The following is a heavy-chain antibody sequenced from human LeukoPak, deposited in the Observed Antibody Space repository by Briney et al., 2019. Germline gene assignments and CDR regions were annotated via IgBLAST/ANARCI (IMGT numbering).Heavy chain of an antibody. CDR3: TTDSRYYYGSGNNFDY. Sequence: GGSLRLSCAASGFTFSNDCMSWVRQAPGKGLEWVGRIKSKTDGGKTDYAAPVKGRFTISRDDSKNTLYLQMNSLKTEDTAVYYCTTDSRYYYGSGNNFDYWGQGTLVTVSS. CDR2: IKSKTDGGKT. CDR1: GFTFSNDC. J-gene: IGHJ4*02. V-gene: IGHV3-15*01. D-gene: IGHD3-10*01.